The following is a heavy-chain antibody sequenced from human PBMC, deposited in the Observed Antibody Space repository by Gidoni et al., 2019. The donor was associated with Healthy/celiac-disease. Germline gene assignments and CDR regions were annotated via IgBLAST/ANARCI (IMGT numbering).Heavy chain of an antibody. CDR3: AKVDQVGWLRSPSFDY. J-gene: IGHJ4*02. CDR1: GFTFSSYG. Sequence: QVQLVESGGGVVQPGRSLRLSCAASGFTFSSYGMHWVRQAPGKGLEWVAVISYDGSNKYYADSVKGRFTISRDNSKNTLYLQMNSLRAEDTAVYYCAKVDQVGWLRSPSFDYWGQGTLVTVSS. D-gene: IGHD5-12*01. CDR2: ISYDGSNK. V-gene: IGHV3-30*18.